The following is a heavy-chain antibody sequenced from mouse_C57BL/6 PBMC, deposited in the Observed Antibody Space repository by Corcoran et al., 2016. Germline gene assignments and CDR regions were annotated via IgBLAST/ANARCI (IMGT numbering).Heavy chain of an antibody. CDR2: INPYNGGT. J-gene: IGHJ4*01. CDR1: GYTFTDYY. V-gene: IGHV1-19*01. CDR3: ARERITTVVEGYAMDY. D-gene: IGHD1-1*01. Sequence: EVQLQQSGPVLVKPGASVKMSCKASGYTFTDYYMNWVKQSHGKSLEWIGVINPYNGGTSYNQKFKGKATLTVDKSSSTAYMELNSLTSEDSAVYYCARERITTVVEGYAMDYWGQGTSVTVSS.